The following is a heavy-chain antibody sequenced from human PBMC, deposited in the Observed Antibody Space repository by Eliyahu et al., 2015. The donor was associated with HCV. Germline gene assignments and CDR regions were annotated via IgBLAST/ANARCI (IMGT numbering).Heavy chain of an antibody. CDR2: VTYDGNT. CDR1: GVSIGSTSYY. J-gene: IGHJ6*02. V-gene: IGHV4-39*02. CDR3: ASLRVGATRYYYHGMNV. D-gene: IGHD1-26*01. Sequence: QLLLQQSGPGLVKTSETLSLTCSVSGVSIGSTSYYWGWVRQPPGKGLEWIGTVTYDGNTHHNPSLKSRVTVSSDTSKNRFSLRLNSVTAADRAVYYCASLRVGATRYYYHGMNVWGQGATVSVSS.